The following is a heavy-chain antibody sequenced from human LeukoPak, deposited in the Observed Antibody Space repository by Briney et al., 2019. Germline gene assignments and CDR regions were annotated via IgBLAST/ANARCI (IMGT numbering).Heavy chain of an antibody. V-gene: IGHV1-69*05. J-gene: IGHJ4*02. CDR3: ASHKRDAFNLFDY. CDR1: GGTFSNYA. CDR2: IIPIFGTA. D-gene: IGHD5-24*01. Sequence: ASVKVSCKASGGTFSNYAISGVRQAPGQGLEWVGGIIPIFGTANFAQKFQGRVTITMDDSTSTAYMELTSLRSEDTAVFYCASHKRDAFNLFDYWGQGTLVTVSS.